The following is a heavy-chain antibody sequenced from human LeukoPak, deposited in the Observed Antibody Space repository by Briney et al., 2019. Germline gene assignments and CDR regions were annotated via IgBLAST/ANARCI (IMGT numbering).Heavy chain of an antibody. CDR2: INPSGGST. D-gene: IGHD3-3*01. CDR1: GYTFTSYY. CDR3: AVKSVRVLRFLEWLLSADY. V-gene: IGHV1-46*01. Sequence: ASAKVSCKASGYTFTSYYMHWVRQAPGQGLEWMGIINPSGGSTSYEQKFQGRVTMTRDTSTSTVYMELSSLRSEDTAVYYCAVKSVRVLRFLEWLLSADYWGQGTLVTVSS. J-gene: IGHJ4*02.